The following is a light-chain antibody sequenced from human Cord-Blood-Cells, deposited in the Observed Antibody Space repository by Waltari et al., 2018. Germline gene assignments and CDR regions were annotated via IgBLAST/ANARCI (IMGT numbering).Light chain of an antibody. V-gene: IGKV3-20*01. CDR1: QSVSSSY. Sequence: EIVLTQSPGTLSLSPGERAHLPCRASQSVSSSYLAWYQQKPGQAPRLLIYGASSRATGIPDRFSGSGSGTDFTLTISRLEPEDFAVYYCQQYGSSSYTFGQGTKLEIK. CDR3: QQYGSSSYT. CDR2: GAS. J-gene: IGKJ2*01.